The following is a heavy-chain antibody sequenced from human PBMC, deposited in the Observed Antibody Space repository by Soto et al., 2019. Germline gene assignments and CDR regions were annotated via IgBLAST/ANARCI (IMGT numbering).Heavy chain of an antibody. Sequence: SETLSLTCTVSGGSISSGGYYWSWIRQHPGKGLEWIGYIYYSGSTYYNPSLKSRVTIPVDTSKNQFSLKLSSVTAADTAVYYCARRSIAAAGWWFDPWGQGTLVTVSS. J-gene: IGHJ5*02. CDR1: GGSISSGGYY. CDR3: ARRSIAAAGWWFDP. CDR2: IYYSGST. V-gene: IGHV4-31*03. D-gene: IGHD6-13*01.